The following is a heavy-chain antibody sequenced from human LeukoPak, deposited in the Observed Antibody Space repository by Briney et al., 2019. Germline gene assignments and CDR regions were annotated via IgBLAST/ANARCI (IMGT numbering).Heavy chain of an antibody. D-gene: IGHD1-26*01. CDR3: ARGAGGSYYGFWFDP. CDR1: GGTFSSYA. CDR2: IIPIFGTA. J-gene: IGHJ5*02. V-gene: IGHV1-69*13. Sequence: ASVKVSCKASGGTFSSYAISWVRQAPGQGLEWMGGIIPIFGTANYAQKFQGRVTITAGESTSTAYMELSSLRSEDTAVYYCARGAGGSYYGFWFDPWGQGTLVTVSS.